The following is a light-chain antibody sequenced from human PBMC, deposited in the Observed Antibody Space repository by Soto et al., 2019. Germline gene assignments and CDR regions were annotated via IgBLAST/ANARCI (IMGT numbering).Light chain of an antibody. CDR1: SSDVGTYNY. V-gene: IGLV2-14*01. CDR3: SSYTSSSSVV. J-gene: IGLJ2*01. CDR2: EVS. Sequence: QSALTQPASVSGSPGQSITISCTGTSSDVGTYNYVSWYQQHPGKAPKLIIYEVSDRPSGVSNRYSGSKSGNTASLTISGLQAEDEAEYCCSSYTSSSSVVFGGGTKLTVL.